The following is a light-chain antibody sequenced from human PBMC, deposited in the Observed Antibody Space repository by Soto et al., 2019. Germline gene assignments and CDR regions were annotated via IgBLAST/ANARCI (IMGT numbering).Light chain of an antibody. CDR1: SSDDGGYNS. V-gene: IGLV2-14*01. CDR2: EIS. Sequence: QSALTQPASVSGSPGQSITISCTGTSSDDGGYNSVSWYQQHPGKAPKLMIYEISNRPSGVSNRFSGSKSVNTASLTVSGLQAEDEADYYCSSFTSSSTLYVFGTGTKVTVL. CDR3: SSFTSSSTLYV. J-gene: IGLJ1*01.